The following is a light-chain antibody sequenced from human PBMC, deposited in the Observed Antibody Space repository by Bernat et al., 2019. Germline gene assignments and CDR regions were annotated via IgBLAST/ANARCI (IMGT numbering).Light chain of an antibody. CDR2: DVS. CDR3: SSYTTSSTRL. J-gene: IGLJ2*01. Sequence: QSALTQPASVSGSPGQSITISCTGTSGDVGAYKFVSWYQQHPGKAPKLIIYDVSDRPSGVSDRFSGSKSGNTASLTISGLQAEDEADYYCSSYTTSSTRLFGGGPQLTVL. CDR1: SGDVGAYKF. V-gene: IGLV2-14*01.